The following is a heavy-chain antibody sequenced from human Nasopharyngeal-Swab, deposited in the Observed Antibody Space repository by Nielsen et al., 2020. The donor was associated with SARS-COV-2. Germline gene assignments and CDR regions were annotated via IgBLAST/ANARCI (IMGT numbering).Heavy chain of an antibody. CDR2: INHNEGT. V-gene: IGHV4-34*01. CDR1: GGSFNGFY. Sequence: ETLSLTCSVSGGSFNGFYWNWIRQAPGKGLEWIGEINHNEGTNYNPSLKSRIAMLVDTSNNQVSLKVSSVSAGDTAVYYCARAGRVGDAYTGLDVWGQGTTVTVSS. D-gene: IGHD5-24*01. J-gene: IGHJ6*02. CDR3: ARAGRVGDAYTGLDV.